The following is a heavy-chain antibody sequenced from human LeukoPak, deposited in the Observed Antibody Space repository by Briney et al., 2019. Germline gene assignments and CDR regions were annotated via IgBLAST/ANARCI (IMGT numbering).Heavy chain of an antibody. Sequence: SETLSLTCTVSGGSISSYYWSWIRQPPGKGLEWIGYLYNSGSTNYNPSLKSRVTISVDTSKNQLSLKLTSVTAADTAVYYCAREGYNYGRSYYYGMDVWGQGTTVTVSS. J-gene: IGHJ6*02. CDR2: LYNSGST. D-gene: IGHD5-18*01. CDR1: GGSISSYY. V-gene: IGHV4-4*08. CDR3: AREGYNYGRSYYYGMDV.